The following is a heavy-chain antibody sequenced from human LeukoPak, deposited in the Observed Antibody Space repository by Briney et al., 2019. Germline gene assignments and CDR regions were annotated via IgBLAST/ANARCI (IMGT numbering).Heavy chain of an antibody. V-gene: IGHV4-31*03. Sequence: PSETLSLTCTVSGGSISTGGYYWSWIRQHPEKGLEWIGYIYYSGSTYHNPSLKSRVTISEDTSTNQFSLKLSSVTAADTAVYYCARGGYNVDYWGQGTLVTVSS. CDR3: ARGGYNVDY. CDR2: IYYSGST. CDR1: GGSISTGGYY. J-gene: IGHJ4*02. D-gene: IGHD1-1*01.